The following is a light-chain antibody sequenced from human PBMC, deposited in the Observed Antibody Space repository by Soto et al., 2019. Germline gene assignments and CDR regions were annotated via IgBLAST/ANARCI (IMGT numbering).Light chain of an antibody. V-gene: IGLV2-8*01. CDR3: ASHAGGPWV. CDR1: SSDVGGYKY. J-gene: IGLJ3*02. Sequence: QSALTQPPSASGSPGQSVTISCTGTSSDVGGYKYVSWYQQYPGKAPKLIIYEVSERPSGVPDRFSGLKSVNTAVLTVSGLQAEDEADYYCASHAGGPWVFGGGTKLTVL. CDR2: EVS.